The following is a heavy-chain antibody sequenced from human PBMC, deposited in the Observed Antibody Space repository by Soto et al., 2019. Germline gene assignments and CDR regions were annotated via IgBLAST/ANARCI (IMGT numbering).Heavy chain of an antibody. CDR3: AKGAVTSIFGYFDF. CDR1: GFIFEDYA. CDR2: ISWNSGNI. J-gene: IGHJ4*02. V-gene: IGHV3-9*01. Sequence: EVHLVESGGGLVQPGRSLRLSCAASGFIFEDYAMHWVRQVPGKGLEWVSSISWNSGNIVYAESVKGRFTVSRDSANNSLYLQMNSLRTEDTALYYCAKGAVTSIFGYFDFCGQGTRVTVSS. D-gene: IGHD3-3*01.